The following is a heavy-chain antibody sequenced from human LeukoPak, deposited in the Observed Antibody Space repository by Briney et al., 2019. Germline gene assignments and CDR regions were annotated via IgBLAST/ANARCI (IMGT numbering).Heavy chain of an antibody. Sequence: ASVTVSCKVSGYTLTELSMHWVRQAPGKGLEWMGGFDPEDGETIYAQKFQGRVTMTEDTSTDTAYMELSSLRSEDTAVYYCATAPSGSYYWYFDLWGRGTLVTVSS. D-gene: IGHD1-26*01. CDR2: FDPEDGET. CDR1: GYTLTELS. J-gene: IGHJ2*01. CDR3: ATAPSGSYYWYFDL. V-gene: IGHV1-24*01.